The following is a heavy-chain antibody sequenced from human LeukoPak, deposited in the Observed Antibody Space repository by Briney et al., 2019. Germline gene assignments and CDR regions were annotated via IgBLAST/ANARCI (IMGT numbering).Heavy chain of an antibody. CDR1: GFTFSRYA. CDR2: ISGSGGST. V-gene: IGHV3-23*01. CDR3: AKGPIVVAEFAY. D-gene: IGHD6-19*01. J-gene: IGHJ4*02. Sequence: GGSLRLSGAASGFTFSRYAMSGVGQAPGKGLEWVSAISGSGGSTYYADSVKGRFTIPRDNSKNTLYLQMNSLRAEDTAVYYCAKGPIVVAEFAYWGQGTLVTVSS.